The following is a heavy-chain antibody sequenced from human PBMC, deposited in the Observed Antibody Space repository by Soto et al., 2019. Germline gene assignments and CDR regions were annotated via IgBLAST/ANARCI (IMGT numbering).Heavy chain of an antibody. V-gene: IGHV5-51*01. CDR2: IYPGDSDT. Sequence: GESLKISCKGSGYSFTSYWIGWVRQMPGKGLEWMGIIYPGDSDTRYSPSFQGQVTISADKSISTAYLQWSSLKASDTAMYYCASQDPYSGYDIGTYYYYYGMDVWGQGTTVTVSS. CDR3: ASQDPYSGYDIGTYYYYYGMDV. D-gene: IGHD5-12*01. CDR1: GYSFTSYW. J-gene: IGHJ6*02.